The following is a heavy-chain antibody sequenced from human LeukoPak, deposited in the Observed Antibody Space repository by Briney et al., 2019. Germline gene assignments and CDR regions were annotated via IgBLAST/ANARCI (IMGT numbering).Heavy chain of an antibody. CDR3: ARGHGSSGWYRRGVESLLFDY. Sequence: PSETLSLTCTVSGGSISSYYWSWIRQPPGKGLEWIGYIYYSGSTNYNPSLKSRVTISVDTSKNQFSLKLSSVTAADTAVYYCARGHGSSGWYRRGVESLLFDYWGQGTLVTVSS. CDR1: GGSISSYY. D-gene: IGHD6-19*01. V-gene: IGHV4-59*12. J-gene: IGHJ4*02. CDR2: IYYSGST.